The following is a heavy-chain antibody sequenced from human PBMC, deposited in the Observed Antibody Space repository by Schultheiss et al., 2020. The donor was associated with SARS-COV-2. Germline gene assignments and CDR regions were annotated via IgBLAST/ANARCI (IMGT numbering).Heavy chain of an antibody. D-gene: IGHD6-13*01. CDR3: ARDPGSSSWNEVVFDY. CDR2: IYYSGST. Sequence: SQTLSLTCTVSGGSISSYYWSWIRQPPGKGLEWIGYIYYSGSTNYNPSLKSRVTISVDTSKNQFSLKLSSVTAADTAVYYCARDPGSSSWNEVVFDYWGQGTLVTVSS. V-gene: IGHV4-59*01. CDR1: GGSISSYY. J-gene: IGHJ4*02.